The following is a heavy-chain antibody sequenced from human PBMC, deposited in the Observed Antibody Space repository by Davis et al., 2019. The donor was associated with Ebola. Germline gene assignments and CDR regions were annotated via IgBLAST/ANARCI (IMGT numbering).Heavy chain of an antibody. Sequence: PGGSLRLSCAASGFTFSSYAMHWVRQAPGKGLEWVAVISYDGSNKYYADSVKGRFTISRDNSKNTLYLQMNSLRAEDTAVYYCARGPYCSSTSCYNPDAFDIWGQGTMVTVSS. CDR2: ISYDGSNK. V-gene: IGHV3-30-3*01. J-gene: IGHJ3*02. CDR1: GFTFSSYA. CDR3: ARGPYCSSTSCYNPDAFDI. D-gene: IGHD2-2*02.